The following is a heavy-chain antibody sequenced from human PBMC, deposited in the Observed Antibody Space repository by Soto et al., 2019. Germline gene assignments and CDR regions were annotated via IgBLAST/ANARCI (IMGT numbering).Heavy chain of an antibody. Sequence: EVQLVESGGGLVQPGGSLRLSCAASGFTFSSYSMNWVRQAPGKGLEWVSYINSGSSTIYYADSVKGRFTISRDNAKNSLYLQMNSLRDEDTAVYYCARDAPRCSGGSCCDFGGQGTLVTVSS. CDR1: GFTFSSYS. V-gene: IGHV3-48*02. D-gene: IGHD2-15*01. CDR3: ARDAPRCSGGSCCDF. J-gene: IGHJ4*02. CDR2: INSGSSTI.